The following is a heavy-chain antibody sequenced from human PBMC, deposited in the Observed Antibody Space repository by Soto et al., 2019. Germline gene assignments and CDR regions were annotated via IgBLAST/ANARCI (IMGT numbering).Heavy chain of an antibody. CDR3: MRSPPGDSGGYWNY. CDR1: GGTFSSYA. D-gene: IGHD3-22*01. V-gene: IGHV1-69*01. J-gene: IGHJ4*02. CDR2: IIPIFGTA. Sequence: QVQLVQSGAEVKKPGSSVKVSCKASGGTFSSYAISWVRQAPGQGLEWMGGIIPIFGTANYAQKLQCRVTITVDESTSTAYMVLSSLRSDDTAVYYCMRSPPGDSGGYWNYWGQGTLITVSS.